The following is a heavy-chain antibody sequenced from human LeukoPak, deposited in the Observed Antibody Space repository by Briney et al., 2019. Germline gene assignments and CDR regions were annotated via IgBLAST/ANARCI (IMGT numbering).Heavy chain of an antibody. CDR2: ISYDGRNK. Sequence: GGSLSLSCAASGFTFSSYAMHWVRQAPGKGLEWVAVISYDGRNKYYAGSVKGQFNISRDNSKNTLYLQMNSMRAEDTAVYYCARITPISFDCSSTSCYRRYYYYGMDVWGQGTTVTVSS. CDR3: ARITPISFDCSSTSCYRRYYYYGMDV. D-gene: IGHD2-2*02. CDR1: GFTFSSYA. J-gene: IGHJ6*02. V-gene: IGHV3-30*04.